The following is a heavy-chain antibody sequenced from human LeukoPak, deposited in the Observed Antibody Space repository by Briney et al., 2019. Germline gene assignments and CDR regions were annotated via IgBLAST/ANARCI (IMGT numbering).Heavy chain of an antibody. J-gene: IGHJ1*01. CDR1: GFSLSTSGVG. D-gene: IGHD1-26*01. CDR2: IYWDDDK. V-gene: IGHV2-5*02. Sequence: SGPTLVKPTQTLTLTCTFSGFSLSTSGVGVGWIRXXXXXXXXXLALIYWDDDKRYSPSLKSRLTITKDTSKNQVVLTMTNMDPVDTATYYCAHRHAKSSEPEYFQHWGQGTLVTVSS. CDR3: AHRHAKSSEPEYFQH.